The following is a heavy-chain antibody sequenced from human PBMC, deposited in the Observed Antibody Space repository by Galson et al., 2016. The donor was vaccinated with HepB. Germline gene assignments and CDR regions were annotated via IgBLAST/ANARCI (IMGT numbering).Heavy chain of an antibody. J-gene: IGHJ6*02. V-gene: IGHV3-30*04. D-gene: IGHD2-8*02. Sequence: SLRLSCAAPGFTLSSNTLHWVRQVPGKGLEWVAFISYDGKNTEYADSVKGRVTISRDNSRNIVYLQMSSLSVEDTALYFCARVRGLGVVCTATYFYGLSVWGRGTTVTVSS. CDR1: GFTLSSNT. CDR2: ISYDGKNT. CDR3: ARVRGLGVVCTATYFYGLSV.